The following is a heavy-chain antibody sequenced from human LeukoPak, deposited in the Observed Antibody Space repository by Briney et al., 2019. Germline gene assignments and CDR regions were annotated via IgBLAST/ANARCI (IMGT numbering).Heavy chain of an antibody. Sequence: SETLSLTCTVSGGSISSSSYYWVWIRQPPGKGLEWIGSIYYSGSTYYNPSLKSRVTISVDTSKNEFSLRLSSVTAADTAVYYCARLYCSGGSCYSGGYWYFDLWGRGTLVTVSS. D-gene: IGHD2-15*01. V-gene: IGHV4-39*01. CDR1: GGSISSSSYY. CDR3: ARLYCSGGSCYSGGYWYFDL. J-gene: IGHJ2*01. CDR2: IYYSGST.